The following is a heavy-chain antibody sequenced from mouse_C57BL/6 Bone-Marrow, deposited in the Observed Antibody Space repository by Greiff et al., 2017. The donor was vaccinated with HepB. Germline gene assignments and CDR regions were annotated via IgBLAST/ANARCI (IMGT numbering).Heavy chain of an antibody. V-gene: IGHV5-12*01. Sequence: EVQGVESGGGLVQPGGSLKLSCAASGFTFSDYYMYWVRQTPEKRLEWVAYISNGGGSTYYPDTVKGRFTISRDNAKNTLYLQMSRLKSEDTAMYYRARRGPSMDYWGQGTSVTVSS. J-gene: IGHJ4*01. CDR2: ISNGGGST. CDR3: ARRGPSMDY. CDR1: GFTFSDYY. D-gene: IGHD3-3*01.